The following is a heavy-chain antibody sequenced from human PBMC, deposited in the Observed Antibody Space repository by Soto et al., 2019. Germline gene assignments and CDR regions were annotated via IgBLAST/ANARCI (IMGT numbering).Heavy chain of an antibody. CDR3: AIYSSGWYPLDY. D-gene: IGHD6-19*01. V-gene: IGHV3-30*03. Sequence: GGSLRLSCAASGFTFSSYWMHWVRQAPGKGLEWVAVISYDGSNKYYADSVKGRFTISRDNSKNTLYLQMNSLRAEDTAVYYCAIYSSGWYPLDYWGQGTLVTVSS. J-gene: IGHJ4*02. CDR1: GFTFSSYW. CDR2: ISYDGSNK.